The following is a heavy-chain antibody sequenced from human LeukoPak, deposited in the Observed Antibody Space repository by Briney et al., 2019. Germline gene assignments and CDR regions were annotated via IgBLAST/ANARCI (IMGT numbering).Heavy chain of an antibody. Sequence: VINKYSPHSVTGRFTISRDNSKHTLYLQMNSLRAEDTAVYYCAKDSYRYCSSTSCYAFDLWGQGTMVTVSS. D-gene: IGHD2-2*01. J-gene: IGHJ3*01. CDR3: AKDSYRYCSSTSCYAFDL. V-gene: IGHV3-30*02. CDR2: VINK.